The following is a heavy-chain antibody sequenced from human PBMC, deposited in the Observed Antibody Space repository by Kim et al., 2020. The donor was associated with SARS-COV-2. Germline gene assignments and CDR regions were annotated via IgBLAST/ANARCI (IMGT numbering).Heavy chain of an antibody. V-gene: IGHV5-51*01. Sequence: GESLKISCQGSGYSFTSYWIGWVRQMPGKGLEWMGIIYPGDSDTRYSPSFQGQVTISADKSISTAYLQWSSLKASDTAMYYCARLQISVCSSTSCYSSSYWFDPWGQGTLVTVSS. D-gene: IGHD2-2*01. CDR1: GYSFTSYW. CDR3: ARLQISVCSSTSCYSSSYWFDP. CDR2: IYPGDSDT. J-gene: IGHJ5*02.